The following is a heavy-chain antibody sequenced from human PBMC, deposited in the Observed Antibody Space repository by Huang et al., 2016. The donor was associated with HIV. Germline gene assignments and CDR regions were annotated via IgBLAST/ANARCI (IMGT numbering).Heavy chain of an antibody. J-gene: IGHJ4*02. CDR3: ARHKGNYDRSGYPIDF. V-gene: IGHV5-51*01. Sequence: EVQLVQSGAEVKKPGESLKISCKASGYKFNNHWLGWVRQMPGNCLEWSGIIQPDDSDTRYSPSFKGHVTISADKSNSTAYMQWRSLKAADTAMYYCARHKGNYDRSGYPIDFWGQGTLVTVSS. D-gene: IGHD3-22*01. CDR1: GYKFNNHW. CDR2: IQPDDSDT.